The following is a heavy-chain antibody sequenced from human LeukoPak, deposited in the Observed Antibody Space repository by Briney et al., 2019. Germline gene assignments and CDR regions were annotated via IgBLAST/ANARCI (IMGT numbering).Heavy chain of an antibody. D-gene: IGHD3-9*01. Sequence: GGSLRLSCAASGFTFSSYGMHWVRQAPGKGLEWVAVIWYDGSNKYYADSVKARFTISRDNSKNTLYLQMNSLRAEDTAVYYCARDPPVRYDILTGYFFFFKQKTAYEMDVWGKGTTVTVSS. J-gene: IGHJ6*04. CDR1: GFTFSSYG. CDR3: ARDPPVRYDILTGYFFFFKQKTAYEMDV. CDR2: IWYDGSNK. V-gene: IGHV3-33*01.